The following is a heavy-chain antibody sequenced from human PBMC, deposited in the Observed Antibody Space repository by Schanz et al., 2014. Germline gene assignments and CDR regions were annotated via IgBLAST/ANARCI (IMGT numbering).Heavy chain of an antibody. Sequence: QVQLAQSGAEMKKPGASVKVSCKASGYTFSTYPINWLRQAPGQGLEWMGRIIPIHGIVNYAQRFQDRVRITADKSTSTAYMELSSLRSDDTAVYYCARGGGPEDVFDIWGQGTILTVSS. J-gene: IGHJ3*02. D-gene: IGHD5-12*01. V-gene: IGHV1-69*09. CDR1: GYTFSTYP. CDR3: ARGGGPEDVFDI. CDR2: IIPIHGIV.